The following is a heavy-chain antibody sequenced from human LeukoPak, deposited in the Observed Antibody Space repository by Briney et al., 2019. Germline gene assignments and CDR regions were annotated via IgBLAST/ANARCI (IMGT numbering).Heavy chain of an antibody. J-gene: IGHJ4*02. Sequence: SETLSLTCTVSGGSISSSSYYWGRIRQPPGKGLEWIGSIYYSGSTYYTPSLKSRVTISVDASKNQFSLKLSSVTAADTAVYYCARHLPMGTDLYYDILTGYYLSPSYYFDYWGQGTLVTVSS. CDR3: ARHLPMGTDLYYDILTGYYLSPSYYFDY. D-gene: IGHD3-9*01. CDR2: IYYSGST. CDR1: GGSISSSSYY. V-gene: IGHV4-39*01.